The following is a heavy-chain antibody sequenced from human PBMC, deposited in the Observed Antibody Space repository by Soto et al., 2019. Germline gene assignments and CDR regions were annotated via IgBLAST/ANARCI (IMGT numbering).Heavy chain of an antibody. D-gene: IGHD2-2*01. CDR1: GFTFSSYG. J-gene: IGHJ3*02. V-gene: IGHV3-48*01. CDR3: ARRVYCSDTSCYGLVGFDI. Sequence: AGSLRLSCAASGFTFSSYGMNWVRHAPGKGLEWISYIAGTTDVIYYAGSVKGRFTISRDNAKNSLYLQMNSLRAEDTAVYYCARRVYCSDTSCYGLVGFDIWGQGTMVTVSS. CDR2: IAGTTDVI.